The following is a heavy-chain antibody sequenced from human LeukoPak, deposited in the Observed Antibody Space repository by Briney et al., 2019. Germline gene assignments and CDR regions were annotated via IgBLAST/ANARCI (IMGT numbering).Heavy chain of an antibody. CDR3: ARVDYYGSGMTVDY. D-gene: IGHD3-10*01. Sequence: SETLSLTCTVSGGSTSSGDYCGSWIRQPPGKGLEWIGYIYYSGSTYYNLSLRSRVTISIDTSKNQFSLKLSSVTAADTAVYYCARVDYYGSGMTVDYRGQGTLVTVSS. CDR1: GGSTSSGDYC. V-gene: IGHV4-30-4*01. CDR2: IYYSGST. J-gene: IGHJ4*02.